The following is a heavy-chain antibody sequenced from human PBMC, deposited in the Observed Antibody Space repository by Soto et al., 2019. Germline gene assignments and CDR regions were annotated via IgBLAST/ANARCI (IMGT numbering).Heavy chain of an antibody. Sequence: QLQLQESGPGLVKPSETLSLTCTVSGGSISSSSYYWGWIRQPPGKGLEWIGSIYYSGSTYYNPSLKSRVTISVDTSKNHFSLKLSSVTAADTAVYYCARQGNYDFWSGYYPAYYYYYMDVWGKGTTVTVSS. J-gene: IGHJ6*03. CDR3: ARQGNYDFWSGYYPAYYYYYMDV. CDR2: IYYSGST. CDR1: GGSISSSSYY. D-gene: IGHD3-3*01. V-gene: IGHV4-39*01.